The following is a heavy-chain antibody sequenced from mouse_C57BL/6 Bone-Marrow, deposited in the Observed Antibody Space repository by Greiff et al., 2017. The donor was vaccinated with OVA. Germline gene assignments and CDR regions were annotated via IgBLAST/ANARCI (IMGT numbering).Heavy chain of an antibody. CDR1: GYTFTSYW. Sequence: VQLQQPVAELVKPGASVKMSCKASGYTFTSYWITWVKQRPGQGLEWIGDIYPGSGSTNYNEKFKSKATLTVDTSSSTAYMQLSSLTSEDSAVYYCGAITTVADWYFDVWGTGTTVTVSS. CDR2: IYPGSGST. V-gene: IGHV1-55*01. CDR3: GAITTVADWYFDV. D-gene: IGHD1-1*01. J-gene: IGHJ1*03.